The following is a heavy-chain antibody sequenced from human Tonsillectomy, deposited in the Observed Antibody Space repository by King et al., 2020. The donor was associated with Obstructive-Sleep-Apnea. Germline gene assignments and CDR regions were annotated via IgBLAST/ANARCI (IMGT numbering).Heavy chain of an antibody. CDR3: ARGLGSGYDPWDY. D-gene: IGHD5-12*01. J-gene: IGHJ4*02. Sequence: QVQLQQWGAGLLKPSETLSLTCAVYGVSASGYYWSWIRQPPGNGLEWSGEINHSGSTNNNPSPKRRVPISVDTSKTQFSLKLSSVTAADTAVYYCARGLGSGYDPWDYWGQGTLVTVSS. CDR2: INHSGST. V-gene: IGHV4-34*01. CDR1: GVSASGYY.